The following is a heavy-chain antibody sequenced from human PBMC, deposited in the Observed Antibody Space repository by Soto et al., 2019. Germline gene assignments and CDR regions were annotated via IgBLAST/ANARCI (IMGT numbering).Heavy chain of an antibody. V-gene: IGHV4-38-2*02. CDR1: GYSISSGYH. CDR2: VHYSGNT. D-gene: IGHD2-15*01. Sequence: PSETLSLTCTVSGYSISSGYHWACIRQPPGKGLEWLGSVHYSGNTYYNPSLKSRLTISVDKSKNQFSLNLSSVTAADTAVYYCARQDRVVAEGRWFDPWGQGTLVTVYS. J-gene: IGHJ5*02. CDR3: ARQDRVVAEGRWFDP.